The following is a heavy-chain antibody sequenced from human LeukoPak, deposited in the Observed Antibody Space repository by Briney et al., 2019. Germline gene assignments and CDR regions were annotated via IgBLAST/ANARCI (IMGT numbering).Heavy chain of an antibody. CDR2: IKEDGSAT. V-gene: IGHV3-7*04. D-gene: IGHD1-1*01. J-gene: IGHJ4*02. CDR1: GFTFSTYW. Sequence: GGSLRLSCAASGFTFSTYWMTWVRQAPGKGPEWVANIKEDGSATYYVDSVKGRFTISRDNAKKSLYLQMNSLRAEDTAVYYCARDSPGYLAYDSWGQGALVTVSS. CDR3: ARDSPGYLAYDS.